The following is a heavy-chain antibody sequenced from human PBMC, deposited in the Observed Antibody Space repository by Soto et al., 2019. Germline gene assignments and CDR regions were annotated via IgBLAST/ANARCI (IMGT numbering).Heavy chain of an antibody. Sequence: GGSLRLSCAVSGFTFSSSAMSWVRQAPGKGLEWVSAISGGGDSTYYTDSVKGRFTISRDNSRNTLYLQVSSLGAEDTAVYYCAKQFGYSGAWYYDYWGQGTLVTVSS. J-gene: IGHJ4*02. V-gene: IGHV3-23*01. CDR2: ISGGGDST. CDR3: AKQFGYSGAWYYDY. D-gene: IGHD6-19*01. CDR1: GFTFSSSA.